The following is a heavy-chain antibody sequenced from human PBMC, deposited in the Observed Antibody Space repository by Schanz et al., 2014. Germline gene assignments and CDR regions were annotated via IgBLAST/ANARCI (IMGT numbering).Heavy chain of an antibody. Sequence: VQLVESGGGLVQPGGSLRLSCAASGFTFNSYAFHWVRQAPGKGLEWVALISYDGNTKYYADSVKGRFTISRDNSKNTLYLRMNSLRADDTAVYYCARDLLVSHYDFWSGNDYWGQGTLVTVSS. V-gene: IGHV3-30-3*01. J-gene: IGHJ4*02. D-gene: IGHD3-3*01. CDR1: GFTFNSYA. CDR2: ISYDGNTK. CDR3: ARDLLVSHYDFWSGNDY.